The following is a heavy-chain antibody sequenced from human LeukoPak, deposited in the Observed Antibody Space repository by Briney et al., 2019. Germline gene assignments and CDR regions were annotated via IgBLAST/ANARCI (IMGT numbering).Heavy chain of an antibody. D-gene: IGHD3-3*01. CDR2: IKSKTDGGTI. Sequence: GGSLRLSXAASGFTFSNAWMSWVRQAPGKGLEWVGRIKSKTDGGTIDYAAPVKGRFTISRDDSKNTLYLQMNSLKTEDTAVYYCTSFGGDFWSGYPYYFDYWGQGTLVTVSS. J-gene: IGHJ4*02. CDR1: GFTFSNAW. V-gene: IGHV3-15*01. CDR3: TSFGGDFWSGYPYYFDY.